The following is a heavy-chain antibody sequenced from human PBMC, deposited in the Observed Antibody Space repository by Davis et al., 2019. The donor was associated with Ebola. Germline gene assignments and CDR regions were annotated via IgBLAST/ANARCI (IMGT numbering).Heavy chain of an antibody. J-gene: IGHJ5*02. Sequence: WIRQPPGKGLEWIGSIYYSGSTYYNPSLKSRVTISVDTSKNQFSLKLSSVTAADTAVYYCARLGGYYYDSSGYYAENWFDPWGQGTLVTVSS. CDR2: IYYSGST. V-gene: IGHV4-39*01. CDR3: ARLGGYYYDSSGYYAENWFDP. D-gene: IGHD3-22*01.